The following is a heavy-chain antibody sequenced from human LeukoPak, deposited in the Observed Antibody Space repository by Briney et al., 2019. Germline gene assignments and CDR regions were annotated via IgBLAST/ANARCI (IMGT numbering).Heavy chain of an antibody. J-gene: IGHJ4*02. CDR2: INHSGST. V-gene: IGHV4-34*01. CDR3: ARGGVNTMVRGAAV. Sequence: PSETLSLTCTVSGGSISSYYWSWIRQPPGKGLEWIGEINHSGSTNYNPSLKSRVTISVDTSKNQFSLKLSSVTAADTAVYYCARGGVNTMVRGAAVWGQGTLVTVSS. CDR1: GGSISSYY. D-gene: IGHD3-10*01.